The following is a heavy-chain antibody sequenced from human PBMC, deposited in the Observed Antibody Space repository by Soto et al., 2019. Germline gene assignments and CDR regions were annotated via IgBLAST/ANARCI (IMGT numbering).Heavy chain of an antibody. Sequence: QVQLVQSGAEEQKPGASVKVSCKASGYTFTSYAMHWVRQAPGQRLEWMGSINAGNGNTKYSQKFQGRVTITRDTSATTAYMELSSLRSEDSAVYYCGWSGGGWYGGNGFDIWGQGTVVSVSS. CDR2: INAGNGNT. CDR1: GYTFTSYA. D-gene: IGHD6-19*01. J-gene: IGHJ3*02. V-gene: IGHV1-3*05. CDR3: GWSGGGWYGGNGFDI.